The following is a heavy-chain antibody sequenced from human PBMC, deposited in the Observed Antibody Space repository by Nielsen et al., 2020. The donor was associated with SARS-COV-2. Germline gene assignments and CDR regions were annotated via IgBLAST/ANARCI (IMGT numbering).Heavy chain of an antibody. Sequence: WVRQAPGQGLGWLGWINTNTGNPTYAQGFTGRFVFSLDTSVSTAYLQISSLKAEDTALYYCARLADYEYVWGSFADNAFDIWGQGTMVTVSS. V-gene: IGHV7-4-1*02. D-gene: IGHD3-16*01. CDR3: ARLADYEYVWGSFADNAFDI. J-gene: IGHJ3*02. CDR2: INTNTGNP.